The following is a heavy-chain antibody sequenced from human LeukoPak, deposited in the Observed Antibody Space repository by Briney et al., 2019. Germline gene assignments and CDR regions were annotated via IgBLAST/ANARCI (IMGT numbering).Heavy chain of an antibody. CDR3: ARLAVYYDFWSGYYTSYYYYMDV. V-gene: IGHV3-7*01. Sequence: AGGSLRLSCAASGFTFSSYWMSWVRQAPGKGLEWVANIKQDGSEKYYVDSVKGRFTISRDNAKNSLYLQMNSLRAEDTAVYYCARLAVYYDFWSGYYTSYYYYMDVWGKGTTVTVSS. J-gene: IGHJ6*03. CDR2: IKQDGSEK. CDR1: GFTFSSYW. D-gene: IGHD3-3*01.